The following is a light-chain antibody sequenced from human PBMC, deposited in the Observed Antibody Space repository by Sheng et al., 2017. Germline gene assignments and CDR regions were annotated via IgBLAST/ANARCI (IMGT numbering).Light chain of an antibody. Sequence: DIQMTQSPSSLSASVGDRVTITCQASQYISNYLNWYQQKPGKAPKLLIYDASNLETGVPSRFSGSGSGTDFTFTISSLQPEDIATYYCQQYDNLPTWTFGQGTKVEIK. J-gene: IGKJ1*01. CDR3: QQYDNLPTWT. V-gene: IGKV1-33*01. CDR1: QYISNY. CDR2: DAS.